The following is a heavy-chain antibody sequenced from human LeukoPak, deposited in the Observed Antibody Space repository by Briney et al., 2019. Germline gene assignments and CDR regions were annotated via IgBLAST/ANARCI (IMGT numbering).Heavy chain of an antibody. CDR1: GFTFRSYA. D-gene: IGHD3-10*01. J-gene: IGHJ6*02. CDR3: AKNYESGRGVPYGMDV. CDR2: VSGSAIST. Sequence: GGSLRLSCTASGFTFRSYAMSWVRQAPGKGLEWVSGVSGSAISTYYADSVKGRFTISRDNSKNTLYLQMSSLRDEDTAVYYCAKNYESGRGVPYGMDVWGQGTTVTVSS. V-gene: IGHV3-23*01.